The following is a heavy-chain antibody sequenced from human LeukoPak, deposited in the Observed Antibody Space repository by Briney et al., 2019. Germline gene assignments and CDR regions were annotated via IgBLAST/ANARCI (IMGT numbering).Heavy chain of an antibody. J-gene: IGHJ4*02. CDR2: IIPILGIA. D-gene: IGHD5-12*01. CDR1: GGTFSSYA. V-gene: IGHV1-69*04. Sequence: SVKVSCKASGGTFSSYAISWVRQAPGQGLEWMGRIIPILGIANYAQKFQGRVTITADKSTSTAYMELSSLRSEDTAVYYCARDAVSGYDRVVDYWGQGTLVTASS. CDR3: ARDAVSGYDRVVDY.